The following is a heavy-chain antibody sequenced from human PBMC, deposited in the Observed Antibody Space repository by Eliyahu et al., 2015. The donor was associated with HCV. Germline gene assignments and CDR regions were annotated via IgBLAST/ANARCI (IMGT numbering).Heavy chain of an antibody. CDR2: ISSSSSYI. CDR1: GFTFSSYS. J-gene: IGHJ3*02. CDR3: ARFEVTAHDAFDI. Sequence: EVQLVESGGGLVKPGGSLRLSCAASGFTFSSYSMNWVRQAPGKGLEWVSSISSSSSYIYYADSVKGRFTISRDNAKNSLYLQMNSLRAEDTAVYYCARFEVTAHDAFDIWGQGTMVTVSS. D-gene: IGHD2-21*02. V-gene: IGHV3-21*01.